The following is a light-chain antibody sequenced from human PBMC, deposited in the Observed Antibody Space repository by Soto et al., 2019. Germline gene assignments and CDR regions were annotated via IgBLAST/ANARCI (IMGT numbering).Light chain of an antibody. V-gene: IGKV1-5*03. CDR2: KAS. J-gene: IGKJ5*01. Sequence: DIQMTQSPSTLSGSVGDRVTITCRASQTISSWLAWYQQKPGKAPKLLIYKASTLKSGVPSRFSGSGSGTEFTLTISSLQSEDFGVYYCQQYNDWFSITFGQGTRLEIK. CDR1: QTISSW. CDR3: QQYNDWFSIT.